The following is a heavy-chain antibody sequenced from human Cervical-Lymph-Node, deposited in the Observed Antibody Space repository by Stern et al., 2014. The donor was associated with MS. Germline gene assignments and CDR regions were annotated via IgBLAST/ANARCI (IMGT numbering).Heavy chain of an antibody. CDR3: ARDRGGNYYDGTQY. CDR2: INADGSST. J-gene: IGHJ4*02. D-gene: IGHD3-22*01. V-gene: IGHV3-74*01. CDR1: GFTFTNYW. Sequence: EVQLVESEGGLVQPGESLRLSCAASGFTFTNYWMHWVRQPPGKGLVWVSRINADGSSTDYADSVKGRFTISRDNDNNTLYLQVNSLRTEDTAVYYCARDRGGNYYDGTQYGAQGTLVIVSS.